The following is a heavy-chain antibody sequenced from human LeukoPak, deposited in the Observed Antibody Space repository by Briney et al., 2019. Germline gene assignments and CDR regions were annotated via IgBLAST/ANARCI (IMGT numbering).Heavy chain of an antibody. D-gene: IGHD6-19*01. V-gene: IGHV3-48*03. Sequence: GGSLRLSCAASGFTFSSYEMNWVRQAPGKGLEWVSYISSSGSTIYYEDSVKGRFTISRDNAKNSLYLQMNSLKADDTAVYYCTRGAGTGWRFDSWGQGTLVTVSS. J-gene: IGHJ4*02. CDR3: TRGAGTGWRFDS. CDR1: GFTFSSYE. CDR2: ISSSGSTI.